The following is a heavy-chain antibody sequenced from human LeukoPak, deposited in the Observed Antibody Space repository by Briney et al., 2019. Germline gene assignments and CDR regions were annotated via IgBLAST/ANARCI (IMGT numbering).Heavy chain of an antibody. Sequence: PGGSLRLSCAASGFTFSSYSMNWVRQAPGKGLEWVSFISSSTSYISYADSVKGRLTISRDNAKSSLWLQMNSLRAEDTAVYYCARATNGRFDIWGQGTMVTVSS. V-gene: IGHV3-21*01. D-gene: IGHD2-8*01. CDR3: ARATNGRFDI. CDR2: ISSSTSYI. J-gene: IGHJ3*02. CDR1: GFTFSSYS.